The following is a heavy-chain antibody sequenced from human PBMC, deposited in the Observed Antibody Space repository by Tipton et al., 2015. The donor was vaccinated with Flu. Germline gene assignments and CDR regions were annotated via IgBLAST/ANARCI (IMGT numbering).Heavy chain of an antibody. J-gene: IGHJ4*02. CDR1: GFTFSSYG. V-gene: IGHV3-30*02. CDR3: AKEITFGGVIVRDAPGY. Sequence: SGFTFSSYGMHWVRQAPGKGLEWVAFIRYDGSNKYYADSVKGRFTISRDNSKNTLYLQMNSLRAEDTAVYYCAKEITFGGVIVRDAPGYWGQGTLVTVS. CDR2: IRYDGSNK. D-gene: IGHD3-16*02.